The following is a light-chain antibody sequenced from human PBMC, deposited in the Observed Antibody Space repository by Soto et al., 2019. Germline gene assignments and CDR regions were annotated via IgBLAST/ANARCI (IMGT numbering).Light chain of an antibody. CDR3: QQYNNWPPLT. J-gene: IGKJ5*01. CDR1: QSISSY. Sequence: EIVLTQSPATLSLSPGERATLSCRASQSISSYLAWYQQKPGQAPRLLIYDASNRATGIPARFSGSGSGTDFTLTISSLEPEDFAVYYCQQYNNWPPLTFGQGTRLEI. CDR2: DAS. V-gene: IGKV3-11*01.